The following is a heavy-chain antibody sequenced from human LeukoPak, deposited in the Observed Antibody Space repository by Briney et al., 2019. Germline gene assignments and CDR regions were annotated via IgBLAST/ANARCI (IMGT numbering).Heavy chain of an antibody. CDR1: GGSISSGSYY. CDR2: IYTSGST. Sequence: SQTLSLTCTVSGGSISSGSYYWSWIRQPAGKGLEWIERIYTSGSTNYNPSLKSRVTISVDTSKNQFSRKLSSVTAADTAVYYCARGGTAKPWWFDPWGQGTLVTVSS. V-gene: IGHV4-61*02. J-gene: IGHJ5*02. D-gene: IGHD1-1*01. CDR3: ARGGTAKPWWFDP.